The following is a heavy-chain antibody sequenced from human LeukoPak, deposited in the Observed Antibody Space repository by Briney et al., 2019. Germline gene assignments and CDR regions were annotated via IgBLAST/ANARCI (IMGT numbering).Heavy chain of an antibody. CDR3: ARGHYGMDV. J-gene: IGHJ6*02. CDR2: ISGSGAST. Sequence: GGSLRLSCAASGFTFNYYAMSWVRQAPGKGLEWVSSISGSGASTYYADSVRGRFTIMRDNAKNSVYLQMNSLRADDTAVYYCARGHYGMDVWGQGTTVTVSS. CDR1: GFTFNYYA. V-gene: IGHV3-23*01.